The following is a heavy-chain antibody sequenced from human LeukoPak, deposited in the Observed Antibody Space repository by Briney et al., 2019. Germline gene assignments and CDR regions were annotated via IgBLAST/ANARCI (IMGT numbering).Heavy chain of an antibody. Sequence: GGSLRLSCAASGFTFSSYSMNWVRQAPGKGLEWVSYISSSSDTTYYADSVKGRFTISRDDSKNTLYLQMNSLKAEDTAVYYCARPDYGASGDYWGQGTLVTVSS. CDR2: ISSSSDTT. D-gene: IGHD4-17*01. V-gene: IGHV3-48*01. CDR3: ARPDYGASGDY. J-gene: IGHJ4*02. CDR1: GFTFSSYS.